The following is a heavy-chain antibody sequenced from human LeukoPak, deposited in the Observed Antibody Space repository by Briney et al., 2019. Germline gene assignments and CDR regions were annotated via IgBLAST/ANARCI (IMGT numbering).Heavy chain of an antibody. CDR1: GASFSGYY. CDR3: ASPPFCGGDCSQAMDV. V-gene: IGHV4-34*01. D-gene: IGHD2-21*02. CDR2: INHSGST. J-gene: IGHJ6*03. Sequence: SETLSLTCAVYGASFSGYYWSWIRQPPGKGLEWIGEINHSGSTNYNPSLKSRVTISVDTSKNQFSLKLSSVTAADTAVYYCASPPFCGGDCSQAMDVWGKGTTVTVSS.